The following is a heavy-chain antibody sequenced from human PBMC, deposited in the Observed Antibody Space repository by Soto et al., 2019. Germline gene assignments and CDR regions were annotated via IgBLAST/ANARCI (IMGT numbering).Heavy chain of an antibody. J-gene: IGHJ3*02. D-gene: IGHD3-22*01. CDR1: GGSFSGYY. CDR2: INHSGST. V-gene: IGHV4-34*01. CDR3: ARGRRNYYDSSGYFPLAFDI. Sequence: PSETLSLTCAVYGGSFSGYYWSWIRQPPGKGLEWIGEINHSGSTNYNPSLKSRVTISVDTSKNQFSLKLSSVTAADTAVYYCARGRRNYYDSSGYFPLAFDIWGQGTMVT.